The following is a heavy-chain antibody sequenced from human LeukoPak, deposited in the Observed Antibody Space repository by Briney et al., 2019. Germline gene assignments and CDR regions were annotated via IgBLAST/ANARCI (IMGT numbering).Heavy chain of an antibody. CDR2: INSDGSST. CDR1: GFTFGMYW. Sequence: GGSLRLSCAASGFTFGMYWMHWVRQAPGKGLVWVSCINSDGSSTSYADSVKGRFTISRDNAKNTLYLQMNSLRAEDTAVYYCARGWFGGQRFDPWGQGTLVTVSS. V-gene: IGHV3-74*01. D-gene: IGHD3-10*01. CDR3: ARGWFGGQRFDP. J-gene: IGHJ5*02.